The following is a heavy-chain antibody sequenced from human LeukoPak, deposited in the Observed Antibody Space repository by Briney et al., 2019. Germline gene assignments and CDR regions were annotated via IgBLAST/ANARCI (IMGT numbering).Heavy chain of an antibody. CDR3: ARGVAYYYYMDV. J-gene: IGHJ6*03. V-gene: IGHV1-18*01. CDR2: ISAYNGNT. Sequence: ASVKVSCKASGYTFTNYGINWLRQAPGQGLEWMGWISAYNGNTNYAQRLQGRVTMTTDTSTSTAYMELSRLRSDDTAVYYCARGVAYYYYMDVWGKGTTVTVSS. CDR1: GYTFTNYG.